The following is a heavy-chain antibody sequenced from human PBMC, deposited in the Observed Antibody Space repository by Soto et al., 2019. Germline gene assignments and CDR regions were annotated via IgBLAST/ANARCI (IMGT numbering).Heavy chain of an antibody. D-gene: IGHD6-13*01. CDR2: IYWNDDK. Sequence: SGPTLVNPSQTGTLTCTFSGFSLSTSGVGVGWIRQPPGKALEWLALIYWNDDKRYSPSLKSRLTITKDTSKNQVVLTMTNMDPVDTATYYCAHAYSSSWAEKHGPYGIFVWGKWTPVT. J-gene: IGHJ6*03. V-gene: IGHV2-5*01. CDR1: GFSLSTSGVG. CDR3: AHAYSSSWAEKHGPYGIFV.